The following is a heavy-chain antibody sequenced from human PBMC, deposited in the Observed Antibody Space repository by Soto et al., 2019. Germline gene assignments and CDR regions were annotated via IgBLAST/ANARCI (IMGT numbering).Heavy chain of an antibody. J-gene: IGHJ5*02. D-gene: IGHD3-22*01. V-gene: IGHV1-69*06. CDR2: IIPIFGTA. CDR1: GGTFSSYA. Sequence: SVKVSCKASGGTFSSYAISWVRQAPGQGLEWMGGIIPIFGTANYAQKFQGRVTITADKSTSTAYMELSSLRSEDTAVYYCARVWVITKNWFDPWGQGTLVTVS. CDR3: ARVWVITKNWFDP.